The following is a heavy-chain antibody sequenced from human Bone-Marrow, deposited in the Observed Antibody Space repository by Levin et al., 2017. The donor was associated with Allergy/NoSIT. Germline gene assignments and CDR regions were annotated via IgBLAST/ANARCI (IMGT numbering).Heavy chain of an antibody. V-gene: IGHV2-5*02. CDR2: IYWDNDK. Sequence: GSGPTLVKPTQTLTLTCSFSGFLLGTSGEGVGWIRRPPGKALEWLAIIYWDNDKRYSLSLKTRLSISMDTSKSQVALTMINMDPVDTATYYCAHRRVTGSPWDYGIFDVWGQGTVVTVSS. J-gene: IGHJ3*01. CDR3: AHRRVTGSPWDYGIFDV. D-gene: IGHD3-9*01. CDR1: GFLLGTSGEG.